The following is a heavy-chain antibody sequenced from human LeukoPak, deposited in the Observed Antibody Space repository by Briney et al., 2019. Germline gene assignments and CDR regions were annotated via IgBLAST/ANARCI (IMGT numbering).Heavy chain of an antibody. Sequence: SQTLSLTCAISGDSVSSNSAAWNWIRQSPSRGLEWLGRTYYRSKWYNDYAVSVKSRITINPDTSKNQFSLKLSSVTAADTAVYYCARRRIKGYYDSSGYYIRNPRYTGAFDIWGQGTMVTVSS. V-gene: IGHV6-1*01. CDR3: ARRRIKGYYDSSGYYIRNPRYTGAFDI. J-gene: IGHJ3*02. CDR1: GDSVSSNSAA. D-gene: IGHD3-22*01. CDR2: TYYRSKWYN.